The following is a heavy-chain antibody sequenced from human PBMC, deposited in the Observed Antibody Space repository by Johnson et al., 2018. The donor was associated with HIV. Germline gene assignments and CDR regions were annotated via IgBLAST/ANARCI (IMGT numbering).Heavy chain of an antibody. D-gene: IGHD3-3*01. Sequence: VQLVESGGGVVQPGRSMRLSCAASGFTFSDYYMSWVRQAPGKGLEWVANIKQDGSEKYYVDSVKGRFTISRDNAKNTLYLQMNSLRAEDTAVYYCARDYYNFWSGYSNAFDVWGQGTMVTVSS. J-gene: IGHJ3*01. V-gene: IGHV3-7*01. CDR1: GFTFSDYY. CDR2: IKQDGSEK. CDR3: ARDYYNFWSGYSNAFDV.